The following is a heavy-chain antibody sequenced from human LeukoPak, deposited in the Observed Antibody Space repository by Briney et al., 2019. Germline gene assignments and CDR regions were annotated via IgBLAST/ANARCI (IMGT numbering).Heavy chain of an antibody. D-gene: IGHD1-1*01. CDR3: TTENWYVFHY. Sequence: PGGSLRLSCEVSGFIVSSNYMSWARQAPGKGLEWVATIDQDGSGKYYADSVKGRFTVSRDNAKNSLYLQMDSLRAEDTAVFYCTTENWYVFHYWGQGTLVTVSS. CDR1: GFIVSSNY. CDR2: IDQDGSGK. V-gene: IGHV3-7*04. J-gene: IGHJ4*02.